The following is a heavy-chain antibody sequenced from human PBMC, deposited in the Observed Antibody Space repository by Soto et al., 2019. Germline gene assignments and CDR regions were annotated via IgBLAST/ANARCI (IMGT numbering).Heavy chain of an antibody. D-gene: IGHD3-10*01. Sequence: QVQLVQSGAEVKKPGASVKVSCKASGYTFTSYDINWVRQATGQGLEWMGWMNPNSGNTGYAQKFQGRVTMTRNTSISTAYMELSSLRTDDTAVYYCARGLYYGSGSYPTFDIGGQGTMVTVSS. CDR1: GYTFTSYD. CDR3: ARGLYYGSGSYPTFDI. J-gene: IGHJ3*02. V-gene: IGHV1-8*01. CDR2: MNPNSGNT.